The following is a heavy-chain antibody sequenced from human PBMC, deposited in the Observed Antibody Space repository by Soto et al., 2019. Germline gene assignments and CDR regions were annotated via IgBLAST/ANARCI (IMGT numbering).Heavy chain of an antibody. CDR3: ARSLKYSYGYRSN. V-gene: IGHV4-34*01. J-gene: IGHJ4*02. Sequence: QVQLQQWGAGLLKPSETLSLTCAVYGGSFSGYYWSWIRQPPGKGLEWIGEINHSGSTNYNPSLKSRVTISVDTSKNQFSLKLSSVTAADTAVYYCARSLKYSYGYRSNWGRGTLVTVSS. D-gene: IGHD5-18*01. CDR2: INHSGST. CDR1: GGSFSGYY.